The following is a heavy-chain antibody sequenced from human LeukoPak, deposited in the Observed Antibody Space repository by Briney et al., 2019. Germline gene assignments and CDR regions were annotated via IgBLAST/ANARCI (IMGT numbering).Heavy chain of an antibody. CDR1: GYTFTGYY. CDR2: INPNSGGT. V-gene: IGHV1-2*02. D-gene: IGHD3-10*01. J-gene: IGHJ3*02. Sequence: ASVKVSCKASGYTFTGYYMHWVRQAPGQGLEWMGWINPNSGGTNYAQKFQGRVTMTRDTSISTAYMELSRLRSDDTAVYYCAVGVRGTGSYQIWGHAFDIWGQGTMVTVSS. CDR3: AVGVRGTGSYQIWGHAFDI.